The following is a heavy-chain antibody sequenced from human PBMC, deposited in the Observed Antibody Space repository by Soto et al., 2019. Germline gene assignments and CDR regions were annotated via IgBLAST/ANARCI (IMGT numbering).Heavy chain of an antibody. CDR2: ISYDGSNK. V-gene: IGHV3-30*18. CDR1: GFTFSSYG. Sequence: QVQLVESGGGVVQPGRSLRLSCAASGFTFSSYGMHWVRQAPGKGLEWVAVISYDGSNKYYADSVKGRFTISRDNSKNSLYLQMNSLRAEDTAVYYCAKARSGWYHDYWGQGKLVTVSS. CDR3: AKARSGWYHDY. J-gene: IGHJ4*02. D-gene: IGHD6-19*01.